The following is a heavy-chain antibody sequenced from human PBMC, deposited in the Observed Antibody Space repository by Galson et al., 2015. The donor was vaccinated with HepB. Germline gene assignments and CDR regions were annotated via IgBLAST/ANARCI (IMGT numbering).Heavy chain of an antibody. CDR1: GFTFSTYA. V-gene: IGHV3-23*01. J-gene: IGHJ4*02. D-gene: IGHD3-22*01. CDR3: AKRGLDDGSGYYGE. Sequence: SLRLSCAASGFTFSTYAMGWVRQAPGKGLEWASGIVGSGVGTYYADSVKGRFTISRDNSKNTLWLQLRSLRAEDTAVYYCAKRGLDDGSGYYGEWGQGTLVTVSS. CDR2: IVGSGVGT.